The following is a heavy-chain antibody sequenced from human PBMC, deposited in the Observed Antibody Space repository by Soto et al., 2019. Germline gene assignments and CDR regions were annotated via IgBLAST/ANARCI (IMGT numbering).Heavy chain of an antibody. V-gene: IGHV1-69*02. J-gene: IGHJ4*02. D-gene: IGHD3-22*01. CDR1: GGTFSSYT. CDR2: IIPILGIA. Sequence: QVQLVQSGAEVKKPGSSVKVSCKASGGTFSSYTISWVRQAPGQGLEWMGRIIPILGIANYAQKFQGRVTITAAKSTITASMELGSLTSEDTAVYYCATRNYYYDSSGSIDYWGQGTLVTVSS. CDR3: ATRNYYYDSSGSIDY.